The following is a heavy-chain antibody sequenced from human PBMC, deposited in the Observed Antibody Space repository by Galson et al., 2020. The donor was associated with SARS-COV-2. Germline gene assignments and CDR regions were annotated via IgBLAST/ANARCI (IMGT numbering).Heavy chain of an antibody. CDR1: GFIFGDYA. Sequence: TGGTLRLSCTGSGFIFGDYAVSWVRQAPGKGLEWLGFTRRNDHGGSTAYAASVKGRFIIASDDSKSIAYLQMNSLKTEDTAGYYCARDFGGRMATPIDHWGQGTLVTVSS. D-gene: IGHD3-16*01. J-gene: IGHJ4*02. CDR2: TRRNDHGGST. V-gene: IGHV3-49*04. CDR3: ARDFGGRMATPIDH.